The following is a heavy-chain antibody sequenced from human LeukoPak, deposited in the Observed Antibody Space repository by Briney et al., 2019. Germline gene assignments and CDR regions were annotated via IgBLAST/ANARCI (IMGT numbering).Heavy chain of an antibody. CDR2: IIPIFGTA. J-gene: IGHJ4*02. D-gene: IGHD3-22*01. CDR3: ASSYYYDSKTTDFDY. V-gene: IGHV1-69*13. CDR1: GGTFSSYA. Sequence: TVKVSCKASGGTFSSYAISWVRQAPGQGLEWMGGIIPIFGTANYAQKFQGRVTITADESTSTAYMELSSLRSEDTAVYYCASSYYYDSKTTDFDYWGQGTLVTVSA.